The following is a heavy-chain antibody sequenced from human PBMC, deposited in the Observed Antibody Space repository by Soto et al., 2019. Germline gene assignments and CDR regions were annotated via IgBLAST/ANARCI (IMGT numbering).Heavy chain of an antibody. CDR1: GFTFSSYS. CDR2: ISSSSSYI. Sequence: GSLRLSCAASGFTFSSYSMNWVRQAPGKGLEWVSSISSSSSYIHYADSVKGRFTISRDNAKNSLYLQMNSLRAEDTAVYYCARHLSELLWFGEYTPHYYYYGMDVWGQGTTVTVSS. CDR3: ARHLSELLWFGEYTPHYYYYGMDV. D-gene: IGHD3-10*01. J-gene: IGHJ6*02. V-gene: IGHV3-21*01.